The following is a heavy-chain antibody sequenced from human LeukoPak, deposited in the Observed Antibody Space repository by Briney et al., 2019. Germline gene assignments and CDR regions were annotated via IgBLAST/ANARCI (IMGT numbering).Heavy chain of an antibody. CDR2: IYYSGST. CDR3: ARYSSAWGPNFDY. V-gene: IGHV4-59*01. Sequence: SETLSLTCTVSGGSTSSYYWSWLRQPPGKGLEWIGYIYYSGSTNYNPSLKSRVTISVNTSKNQFSLKLSSVTAADTAVYYCARYSSAWGPNFDYWGQGTLVTVSS. D-gene: IGHD6-19*01. CDR1: GGSTSSYY. J-gene: IGHJ4*02.